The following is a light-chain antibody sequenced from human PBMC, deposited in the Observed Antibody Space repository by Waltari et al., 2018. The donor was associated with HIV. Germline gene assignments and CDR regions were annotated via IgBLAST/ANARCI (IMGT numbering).Light chain of an antibody. CDR2: EDD. CDR1: HSSLGNTY. J-gene: IGLJ2*01. Sequence: LTQPPSVSAAPGQRVTISCSGSHSSLGNTYVSWYQQLPGTAPKSLIYEDDKRPAGSPARFPAYKLGMSAPLDIPGLQVGDEGDYYCGPWDSSRNAGFGGAAKLTV. CDR3: GPWDSSRNAG. V-gene: IGLV1-51*01.